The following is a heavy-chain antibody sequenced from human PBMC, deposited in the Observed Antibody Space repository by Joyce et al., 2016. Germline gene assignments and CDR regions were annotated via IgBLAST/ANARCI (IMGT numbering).Heavy chain of an antibody. CDR3: AHRILSQNWFDP. V-gene: IGHV2-5*02. J-gene: IGHJ5*02. CDR1: GFSLSTREEA. Sequence: QITLKESGPALVKPTQTLTLTCTFSGFSLSTREEAVGWIRQPPGKALEWVALIYWDDDKRYSPSLKSRLTITKDTSKNLVVLTMTNMDPVDTATYYCAHRILSQNWFDPWGQGTLVTVSS. CDR2: IYWDDDK. D-gene: IGHD3-10*01.